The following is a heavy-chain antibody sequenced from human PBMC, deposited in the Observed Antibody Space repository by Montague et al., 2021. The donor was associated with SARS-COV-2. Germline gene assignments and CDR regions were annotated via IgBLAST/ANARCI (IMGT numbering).Heavy chain of an antibody. CDR1: GGSISSSSYY. J-gene: IGHJ6*02. CDR2: IYYSGST. CDR3: ARDPSRPLLLYPVGDYYSGMDV. V-gene: IGHV4-39*07. Sequence: SETLSLTCTVSGGSISSSSYYWGWIRQPPGKGLEWIGSIYYSGSTYYNPSHKSRATISVDTSKNQFSLKLNSVTAADTAVYYCARDPSRPLLLYPVGDYYSGMDVWGQGPTATVSS. D-gene: IGHD2-2*02.